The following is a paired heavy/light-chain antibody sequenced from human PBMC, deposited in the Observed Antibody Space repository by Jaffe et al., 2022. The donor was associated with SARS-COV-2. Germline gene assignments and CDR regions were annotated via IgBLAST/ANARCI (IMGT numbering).Heavy chain of an antibody. Sequence: EVQLVESGGGLVQPGGSLRLSCAASGFTFSSYEMNWVRQAPGKGLEWVSYISSSGSTIYYADSVKGRFTISRDNAKNSLYLQMNSLRAEDTAVYYCAREPKAVDCSGGSCYFRYYYYGMDVWGQGTTVTVSS. CDR3: AREPKAVDCSGGSCYFRYYYYGMDV. CDR1: GFTFSSYE. J-gene: IGHJ6*02. V-gene: IGHV3-48*03. D-gene: IGHD2-15*01. CDR2: ISSSGSTI.
Light chain of an antibody. CDR2: DAS. CDR1: QSVSSY. Sequence: EIVLTQSPATLSLSPGERATLSCRASQSVSSYLAWYQQKPGQAPRLLIYDASNRATGIPARFSGSGSGTDFTLTISSLEPEDFAVYYCQQRSNWPITFGQGTRLEIK. CDR3: QQRSNWPIT. V-gene: IGKV3-11*01. J-gene: IGKJ5*01.